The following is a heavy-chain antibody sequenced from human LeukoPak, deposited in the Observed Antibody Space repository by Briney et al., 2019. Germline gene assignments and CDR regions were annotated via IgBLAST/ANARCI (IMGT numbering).Heavy chain of an antibody. CDR3: ARRYTSSWYNWFDP. V-gene: IGHV3-20*04. Sequence: PGGSLRLAWAAFGFTFDDYGMSWVRQVPGKGLEWVSGINWNGGTTDYADSVKGRFTISRDNAKNALYLQMNSLRAEDTAFYYCARRYTSSWYNWFDPWGQGTLVIVSS. D-gene: IGHD6-13*01. CDR1: GFTFDDYG. J-gene: IGHJ5*02. CDR2: INWNGGTT.